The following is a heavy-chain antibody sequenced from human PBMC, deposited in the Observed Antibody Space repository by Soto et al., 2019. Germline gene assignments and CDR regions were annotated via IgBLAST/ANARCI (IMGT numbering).Heavy chain of an antibody. D-gene: IGHD3-10*01. Sequence: QVQLVESGGDIVQPGRSLRLSCAASGFTFSTYGMHWVRQTPGKGLELVALIWPHGNTERYADSVKGRFTISRDNSRNTLYLQMDSLRAEDTAVDYCAREFYGSSRYFAYWGQGTLVTVSS. CDR3: AREFYGSSRYFAY. CDR2: IWPHGNTE. V-gene: IGHV3-33*01. J-gene: IGHJ4*02. CDR1: GFTFSTYG.